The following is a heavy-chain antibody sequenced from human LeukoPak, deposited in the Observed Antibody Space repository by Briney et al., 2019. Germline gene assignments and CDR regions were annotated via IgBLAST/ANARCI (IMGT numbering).Heavy chain of an antibody. CDR1: GFTFSCYA. CDR2: ISGSGGST. Sequence: GGSLRLSCAASGFTFSCYAMSWVRQAPGKGLEWVSAISGSGGSTYYADSVKGRFTISRDNSKNTLYLQMNSLRAEDTAVYYCAIVPGGSEFDYWGQGTLVTVSS. CDR3: AIVPGGSEFDY. V-gene: IGHV3-23*01. J-gene: IGHJ4*02. D-gene: IGHD2-8*01.